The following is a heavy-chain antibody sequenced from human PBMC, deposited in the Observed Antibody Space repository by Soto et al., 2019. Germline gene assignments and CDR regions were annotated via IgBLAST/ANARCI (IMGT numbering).Heavy chain of an antibody. CDR2: ISGSGGST. D-gene: IGHD6-19*01. J-gene: IGHJ6*02. CDR1: GFTFSSYA. Sequence: EVQLLESGGGLVQPGGSLRLSCAASGFTFSSYAMSWVRQAPGKGLEWVSAISGSGGSTYYADSVKGRFTISRDNSKNTLYLQMNSLRAEDTAVYYCANTGIAVTSPRRNYYYYYGMDVWGQGTTVTVSS. V-gene: IGHV3-23*01. CDR3: ANTGIAVTSPRRNYYYYYGMDV.